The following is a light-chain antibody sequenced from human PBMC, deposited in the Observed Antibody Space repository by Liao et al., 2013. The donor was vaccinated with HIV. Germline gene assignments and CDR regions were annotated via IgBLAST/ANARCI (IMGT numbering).Light chain of an antibody. CDR3: QVWDSNTDRPV. Sequence: SYELTQPPSVSVAPGKTASITCGSNNIGSKSVHWYQQKPGQAPVLAIHYDSDRPSGIPDRFSVSNSGNTATLTISRVEAGDEADYYCQVWDSNTDRPVFGGGTKLTVL. V-gene: IGLV3-21*04. CDR2: YDS. J-gene: IGLJ2*01. CDR1: NIGSKS.